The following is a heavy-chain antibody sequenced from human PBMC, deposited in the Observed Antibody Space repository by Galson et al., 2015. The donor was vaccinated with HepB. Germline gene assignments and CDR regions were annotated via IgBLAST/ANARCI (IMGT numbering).Heavy chain of an antibody. CDR3: ARDRLHSLDY. CDR1: GYTFTSNG. CDR2: ISPNTGNT. D-gene: IGHD2-15*01. J-gene: IGHJ4*02. Sequence: SGYTFTSNGISWLRQAPGHGLEWMGWISPNTGNTNYAQKFQGRVTLTRDTSTSSVHMELRSLRIDDTAVYYCARDRLHSLDYWGPGSLVTVSS. V-gene: IGHV1-18*01.